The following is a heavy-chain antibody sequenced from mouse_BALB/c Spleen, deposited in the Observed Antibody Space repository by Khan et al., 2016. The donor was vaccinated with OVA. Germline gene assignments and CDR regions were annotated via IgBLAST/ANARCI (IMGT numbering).Heavy chain of an antibody. Sequence: EVQLQESGPGLVKPSQTVSLTCTVTGISITTGNYRWSWIRHFPGNKLEWIGYLFYSGTTTYTPSLTSRTSITRDTSKNRFFLDMNSLPTEDTATYYCGRDGGGFDSYYFDYWGQGTILTVSS. D-gene: IGHD2-2*01. V-gene: IGHV3-5*02. CDR3: GRDGGGFDSYYFDY. J-gene: IGHJ2*01. CDR1: GISITTGNYR. CDR2: LFYSGTT.